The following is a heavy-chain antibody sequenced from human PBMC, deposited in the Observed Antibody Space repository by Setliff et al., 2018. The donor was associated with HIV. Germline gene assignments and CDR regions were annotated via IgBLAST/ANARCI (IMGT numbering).Heavy chain of an antibody. V-gene: IGHV4-4*07. CDR1: GDSISTYY. Sequence: SETLSLTCTVSGDSISTYYWNWIRQPAGKGLERIGRIHTSGSTNYNPSLKSRVTMSVDTSKNQFSLKLSSVTAADTAVYYCARMITFGGVHWFFDLWGRGTLVTV. D-gene: IGHD3-16*01. CDR3: ARMITFGGVHWFFDL. CDR2: IHTSGST. J-gene: IGHJ2*01.